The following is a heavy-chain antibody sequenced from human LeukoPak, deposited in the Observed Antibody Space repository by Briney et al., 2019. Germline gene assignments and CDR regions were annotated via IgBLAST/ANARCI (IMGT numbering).Heavy chain of an antibody. CDR3: ARLNPGRNKYYYYYYMDV. J-gene: IGHJ6*03. Sequence: SETLSLTCTVSGGSIRSSSYYWGWIRQPPGKGLEWIGSIYYSGSTYYNPSLKSRVTISLDTSKNQFSLKLSSVTAADTAVYYCARLNPGRNKYYYYYYMDVWGKGTTVTISS. V-gene: IGHV4-39*07. CDR2: IYYSGST. CDR1: GGSIRSSSYY.